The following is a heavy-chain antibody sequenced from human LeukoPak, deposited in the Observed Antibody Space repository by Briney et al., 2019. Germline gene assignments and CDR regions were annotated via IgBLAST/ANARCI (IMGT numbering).Heavy chain of an antibody. Sequence: SVKVSCKASGGTFSSYAISWVRQAPGQGLEWMGGIIPIFGTANYAQKFQGRVTITTDESTSTAYMELSSLRSEDTAVYYCAIGGGYDYPKDYYYYMDVWGKGTTVTVSS. CDR1: GGTFSSYA. V-gene: IGHV1-69*05. CDR2: IIPIFGTA. CDR3: AIGGGYDYPKDYYYYMDV. D-gene: IGHD5-12*01. J-gene: IGHJ6*03.